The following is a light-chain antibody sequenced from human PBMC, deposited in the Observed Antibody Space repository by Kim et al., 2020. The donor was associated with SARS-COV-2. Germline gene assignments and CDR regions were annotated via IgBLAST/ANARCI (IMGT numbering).Light chain of an antibody. J-gene: IGLJ2*01. CDR3: SSYAGSNNGV. Sequence: GQSVTIACTGSSSDICSYEYVSWYQQYPGKAPKLILYDVTKRPSGVPDRFSGSKSANTASLTVSGLQAEDEADYYCSSYAGSNNGVFGGGTQLTVL. CDR2: DVT. V-gene: IGLV2-8*01. CDR1: SSDICSYEY.